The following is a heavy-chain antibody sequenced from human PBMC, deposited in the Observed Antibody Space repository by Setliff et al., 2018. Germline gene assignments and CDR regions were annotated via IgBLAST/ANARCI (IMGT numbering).Heavy chain of an antibody. V-gene: IGHV3-23*01. D-gene: IGHD2-15*01. CDR2: ISGSASST. CDR3: TRDYGFCSGGSCSYYGMDV. Sequence: GSLRLSCAASGFTFSRYWMSWVRQAPGEGLEWVSSISGSASSTYYADSVTGRFTISRDNSKNTLFLQMNSLRADDTAVYYCTRDYGFCSGGSCSYYGMDVWGQGTTVTSP. J-gene: IGHJ6*02. CDR1: GFTFSRYW.